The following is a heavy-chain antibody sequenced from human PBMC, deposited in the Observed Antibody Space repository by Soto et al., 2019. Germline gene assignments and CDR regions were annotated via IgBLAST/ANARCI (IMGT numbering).Heavy chain of an antibody. V-gene: IGHV3-48*01. Sequence: EVQLVESGGGLVQPGGSLRLSCAASGFTFSSYSMNWVRQAPGKGLEWVSYISSSSSTIYYADSVKGRFTISRDNAKNSLSLQMNSLRAEATAVYYCARETQWLNWFDPWGQGTLVTVSS. CDR1: GFTFSSYS. D-gene: IGHD6-19*01. J-gene: IGHJ5*02. CDR2: ISSSSSTI. CDR3: ARETQWLNWFDP.